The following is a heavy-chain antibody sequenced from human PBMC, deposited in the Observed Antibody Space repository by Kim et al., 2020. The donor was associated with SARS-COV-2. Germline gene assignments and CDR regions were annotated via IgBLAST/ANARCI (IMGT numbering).Heavy chain of an antibody. CDR2: IYYSGST. CDR1: GGSVSSGSYY. CDR3: ARGEYDFWSGYYKGYFDY. J-gene: IGHJ4*02. Sequence: SETLSLTCTVSGGSVSSGSYYWSWIRQPPGKGLEWIGYIYYSGSTNYNPSLKSRVTISVDTSKNQFSLKLSSVTAADTAVYYCARGEYDFWSGYYKGYFDYWGQGTLVTVSS. V-gene: IGHV4-61*01. D-gene: IGHD3-3*01.